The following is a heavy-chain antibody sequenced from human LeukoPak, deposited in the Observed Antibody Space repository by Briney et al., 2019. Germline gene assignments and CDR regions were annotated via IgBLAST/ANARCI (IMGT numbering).Heavy chain of an antibody. Sequence: HPSETLSLTCAVYGGSFSGYYWSWIRQPPGKGLEWIGYTHHSGNTLYNPSLKSRVTTSVDTSKNQFSLSLSSVTAADTAVYYCARWEVRLNAFEMWGQGTMVTVSS. CDR1: GGSFSGYY. CDR3: ARWEVRLNAFEM. V-gene: IGHV4-34*01. J-gene: IGHJ3*02. D-gene: IGHD3-10*01. CDR2: THHSGNT.